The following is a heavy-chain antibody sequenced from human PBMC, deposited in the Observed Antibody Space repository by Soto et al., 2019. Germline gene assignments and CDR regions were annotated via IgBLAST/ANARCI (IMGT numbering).Heavy chain of an antibody. V-gene: IGHV3-53*01. CDR1: GFTVSSTY. Sequence: PGGSLRLSCAASGFTVSSTYMNWVRQAPGKGLEWVSVLYSGGSTYYADSVKVRFTISRDNSKNTLYLQMNSLRPEDTAVYYCARIPGGQLGANYFDYWGQGTLVTVSS. J-gene: IGHJ4*02. D-gene: IGHD6-6*01. CDR3: ARIPGGQLGANYFDY. CDR2: LYSGGST.